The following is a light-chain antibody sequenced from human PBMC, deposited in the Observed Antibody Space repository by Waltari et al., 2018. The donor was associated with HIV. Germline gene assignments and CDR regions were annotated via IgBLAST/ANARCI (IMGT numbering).Light chain of an antibody. CDR2: ASS. J-gene: IGKJ4*01. V-gene: IGKV1-39*01. Sequence: DIQMTQSPSSLSASVGDRVTITCRASQSISNYLNWYQQKPGKAPKLLIYASSTLQSGVPAGFSGSGSGTDFTRTINSLQPEDFATYYCQQSYTFPTFGGGTKVEIK. CDR3: QQSYTFPT. CDR1: QSISNY.